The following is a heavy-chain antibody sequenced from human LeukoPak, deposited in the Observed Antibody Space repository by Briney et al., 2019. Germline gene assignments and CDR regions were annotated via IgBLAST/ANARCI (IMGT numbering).Heavy chain of an antibody. J-gene: IGHJ5*02. CDR1: GYTFTSYA. CDR3: ARDPRGYDFWSGYQSWFDP. V-gene: IGHV7-4-1*01. CDR2: INTNTGNP. D-gene: IGHD3-3*01. Sequence: ASVKVSCKASGYTFTSYAMNWVRQAPGQGLEWMGWINTNTGNPTYAQGFTGRFVFSLDTSVSTAYMQIRSLKAEDPAVYYCARDPRGYDFWSGYQSWFDPWGQGTLVTVSS.